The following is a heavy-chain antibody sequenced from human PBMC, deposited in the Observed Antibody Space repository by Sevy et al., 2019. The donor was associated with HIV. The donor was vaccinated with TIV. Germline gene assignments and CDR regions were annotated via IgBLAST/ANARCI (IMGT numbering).Heavy chain of an antibody. CDR1: GFTFHNAW. Sequence: GGSLRLSCAASGFTFHNAWMSWVRQAPGKGLEWIGRIKSKSDGGTTDFAAPVKGRFTISRDDSQNKLFLQMHSLKTEDTAVYYCTSMTTVEGVFDFWGQGTLVTVSS. V-gene: IGHV3-15*01. D-gene: IGHD4-17*01. CDR3: TSMTTVEGVFDF. J-gene: IGHJ4*02. CDR2: IKSKSDGGTT.